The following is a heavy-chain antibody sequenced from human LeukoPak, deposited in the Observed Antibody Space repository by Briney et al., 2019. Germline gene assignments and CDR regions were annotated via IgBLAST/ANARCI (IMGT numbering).Heavy chain of an antibody. D-gene: IGHD3-10*01. Sequence: PGGSLRLSCAASGFTFSSYAMSWVRQAPGKGLEWVANIKQDGSEKYYVDSVKGRFTISRDNAKNSLYLQMSSLRAEDTAVYYCVRDGMGVIKAFDIWGQGTMVTVSS. J-gene: IGHJ3*02. CDR3: VRDGMGVIKAFDI. V-gene: IGHV3-7*05. CDR1: GFTFSSYA. CDR2: IKQDGSEK.